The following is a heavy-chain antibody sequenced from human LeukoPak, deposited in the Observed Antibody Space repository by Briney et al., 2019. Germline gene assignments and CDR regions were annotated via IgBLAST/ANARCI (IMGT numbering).Heavy chain of an antibody. Sequence: ASVKVSCKASGYTFTGYYMHWVRQAPGQGLEWMGWINPNSGGTNYAQKSQGRVTMTRDTSISTAYMELSRLRSDDTAVYYCARNPGVWRYDSSGYFGYWGQGTLVTVSS. CDR2: INPNSGGT. CDR3: ARNPGVWRYDSSGYFGY. D-gene: IGHD3-22*01. V-gene: IGHV1-2*02. CDR1: GYTFTGYY. J-gene: IGHJ4*02.